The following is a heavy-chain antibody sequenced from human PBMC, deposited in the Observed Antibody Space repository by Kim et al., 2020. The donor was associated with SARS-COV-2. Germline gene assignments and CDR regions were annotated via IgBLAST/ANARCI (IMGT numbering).Heavy chain of an antibody. CDR3: GYKYDILTPGRFDP. D-gene: IGHD3-9*01. V-gene: IGHV3-30*02. J-gene: IGHJ5*02. Sequence: AIPVEGRFTISRDNSKNTLYLQMNSLRAEDTAVYYCGYKYDILTPGRFDPWGQGTLVTVSS.